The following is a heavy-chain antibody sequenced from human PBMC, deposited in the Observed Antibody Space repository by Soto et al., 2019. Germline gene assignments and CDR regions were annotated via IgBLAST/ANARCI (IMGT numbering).Heavy chain of an antibody. CDR2: IFYSGSF. J-gene: IGHJ4*02. CDR1: GGSISSGTSY. V-gene: IGHV4-31*03. D-gene: IGHD3-3*01. Sequence: SETLSLTCTVSGGSISSGTSYWSWIRQRPGKGLEWIGYIFYSGSFYYTPSLRGRVMILADTSKNQFTLRLSPVTAADTAVYYCAIAPETPSIFGVAPPYFFDYWGQGTLVTVSS. CDR3: AIAPETPSIFGVAPPYFFDY.